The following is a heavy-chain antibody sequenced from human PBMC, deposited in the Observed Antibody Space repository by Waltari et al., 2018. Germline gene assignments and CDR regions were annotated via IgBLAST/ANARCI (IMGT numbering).Heavy chain of an antibody. J-gene: IGHJ5*02. CDR3: ARGVGSLYSWFDP. CDR2: IYYTGSS. CDR1: GASIGSGGYF. Sequence: QVQLQESGPGLVQPSQTLSLTCTVSGASIGSGGYFWSWIRKLPGKGLEWIGYIYYTGSSFYNPSLTSRVTISVDTSKKQFSLKLRSVTAADTAIYYCARGVGSLYSWFDPWGQGALVTVSS. D-gene: IGHD2-15*01. V-gene: IGHV4-31*03.